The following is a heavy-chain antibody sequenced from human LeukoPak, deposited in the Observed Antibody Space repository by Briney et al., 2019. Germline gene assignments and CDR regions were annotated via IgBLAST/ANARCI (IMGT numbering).Heavy chain of an antibody. CDR1: GGSFSGYY. Sequence: SETLSLTCAVYGGSFSGYYWSWIRQPPGKGLEWIGEINHSGSTNYNPSLKSRVTISVDTSKNQFSLKLSSVTAADTAVYYCARGRSPDYYDSSGYYSSYLYYYYHYMDVWGKGTTVTVSS. CDR3: ARGRSPDYYDSSGYYSSYLYYYYHYMDV. CDR2: INHSGST. D-gene: IGHD3-22*01. J-gene: IGHJ6*03. V-gene: IGHV4-34*01.